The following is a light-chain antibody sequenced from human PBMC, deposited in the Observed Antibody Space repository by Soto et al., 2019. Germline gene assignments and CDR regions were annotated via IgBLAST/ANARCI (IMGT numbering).Light chain of an antibody. Sequence: EIVLTQSPGTLSLSPGERATLSCRASQNVNNNLAWHQQKPGQAPRLLIYGTSTRATDIPARFGGSGSGTEFTLTINSLQSEDFAVYYCQQYEDWPRTFGQGTKVDIK. CDR3: QQYEDWPRT. CDR2: GTS. CDR1: QNVNNN. J-gene: IGKJ1*01. V-gene: IGKV3D-15*01.